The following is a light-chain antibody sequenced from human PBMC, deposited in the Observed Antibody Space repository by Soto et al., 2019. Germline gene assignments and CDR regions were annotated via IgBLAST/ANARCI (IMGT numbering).Light chain of an antibody. CDR1: QTISSW. V-gene: IGKV1-5*03. J-gene: IGKJ4*01. CDR2: KAS. CDR3: QKYNTAPLT. Sequence: IQMTQSASTLSGSVGDRVTITCRASQTISSWLAWYQQKPGKAPKLLIYKASTLKSGVPSRFSGSGSGTEFTLTISSLQPEDVATYYCQKYNTAPLTFGGGTKVDIK.